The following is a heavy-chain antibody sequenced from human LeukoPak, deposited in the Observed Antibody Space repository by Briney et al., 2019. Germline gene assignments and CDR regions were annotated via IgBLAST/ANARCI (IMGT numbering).Heavy chain of an antibody. D-gene: IGHD4-17*01. V-gene: IGHV1-8*01. CDR1: GYTFTSYD. J-gene: IGHJ4*02. CDR3: ARLTTTVTTDGGVRIDY. Sequence: ASVKVSCKASGYTFTSYDINWVRQATGQGLEWMGWMNPNSGNTGYAQKFQGRVTMTRNTSISTAYMELSSLRSEDTAVYYCARLTTTVTTDGGVRIDYWGQGTLVTVSS. CDR2: MNPNSGNT.